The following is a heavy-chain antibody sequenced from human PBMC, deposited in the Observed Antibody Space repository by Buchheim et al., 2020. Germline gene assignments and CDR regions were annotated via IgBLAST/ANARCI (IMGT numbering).Heavy chain of an antibody. CDR1: GGSISSGGYY. V-gene: IGHV4-31*03. Sequence: QVQLQESGPGLVKPSQTLSLTCTVSGGSISSGGYYWSSIRQHPGKGLEWIGYIYYSGSTYYNPSLKSRVTISVDTSKNQFSLKLSSVTAADTAVYYCARDRYDLLDYYYGMDVWGQGTT. D-gene: IGHD3-3*01. CDR2: IYYSGST. J-gene: IGHJ6*02. CDR3: ARDRYDLLDYYYGMDV.